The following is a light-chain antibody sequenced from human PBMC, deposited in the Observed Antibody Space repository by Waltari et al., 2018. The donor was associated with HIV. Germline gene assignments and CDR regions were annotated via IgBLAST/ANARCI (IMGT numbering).Light chain of an antibody. CDR1: QSVLYSSNNKNY. CDR3: QQYYNTPWT. Sequence: DIVMTQSPDSLAVSLGERATINCKSSQSVLYSSNNKNYLAWFQHKPGQSPKVLIYWASTRESGVPDRFSGSGSGTDFTLTISSLQAEDVAVYYCQQYYNTPWTFGQGTKVEIK. J-gene: IGKJ1*01. V-gene: IGKV4-1*01. CDR2: WAS.